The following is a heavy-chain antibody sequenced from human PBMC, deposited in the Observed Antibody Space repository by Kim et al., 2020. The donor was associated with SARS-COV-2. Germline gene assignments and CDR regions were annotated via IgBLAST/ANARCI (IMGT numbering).Heavy chain of an antibody. V-gene: IGHV4-34*01. J-gene: IGHJ2*01. CDR1: GGSFSGYY. CDR3: SRRFSNTSGWGGHYCDL. Sequence: SETLSLTCAVYGGSFSGYYWSWIRQPPGKGLEWIGEINHSGRTNYNPSLKSGVTISVNTSKNQFSLKLTSVTAADAALYFFSRRFSNTSGWGGHYCDLWG. D-gene: IGHD3-10*01. CDR2: INHSGRT.